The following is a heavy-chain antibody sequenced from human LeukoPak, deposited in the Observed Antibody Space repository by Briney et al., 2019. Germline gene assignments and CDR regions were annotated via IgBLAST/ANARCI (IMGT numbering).Heavy chain of an antibody. V-gene: IGHV3-48*01. CDR2: ITSDSNTI. CDR3: AGGGGVGAKY. D-gene: IGHD1-26*01. Sequence: GGSLRLSCAASGFTFSSYGMSWVRQAPGKGLEWLSYITSDSNTIYYADSVKGRFTISRDNSKNTLYLQMNSLRAEDTAVYYCAGGGGVGAKYWGQGTLVTVSS. CDR1: GFTFSSYG. J-gene: IGHJ4*02.